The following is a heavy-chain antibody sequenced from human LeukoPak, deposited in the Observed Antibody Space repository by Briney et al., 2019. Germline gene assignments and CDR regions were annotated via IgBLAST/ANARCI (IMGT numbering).Heavy chain of an antibody. V-gene: IGHV1-2*02. CDR3: VGNYYGSGSCSPFDP. Sequence: ASVKVSCKASGYTFTSYYMHWVRQAPGQGLEWMGWINPNSGGTNYAQKFQGRVTMTRDTSISTAYMELSRLRSDDTAVYYCVGNYYGSGSCSPFDPWGQGTLVTVSS. CDR2: INPNSGGT. CDR1: GYTFTSYY. J-gene: IGHJ5*02. D-gene: IGHD3-10*01.